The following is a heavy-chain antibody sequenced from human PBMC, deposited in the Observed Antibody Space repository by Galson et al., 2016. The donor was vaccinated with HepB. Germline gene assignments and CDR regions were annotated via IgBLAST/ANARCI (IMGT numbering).Heavy chain of an antibody. J-gene: IGHJ6*02. CDR1: GFTFSDYA. V-gene: IGHV3-23*01. D-gene: IGHD3-16*02. CDR2: ISGSGSSA. Sequence: SLRLSCAASGFTFSDYAMSWVRQPPGKGLEWVSTISGSGSSAYYADSVKGRFTISRDNSKNTLYLLVNGLRAEYTAVYYCAKDRYTHSWDPKDFHYGMDVWGQGTTVTVSS. CDR3: AKDRYTHSWDPKDFHYGMDV.